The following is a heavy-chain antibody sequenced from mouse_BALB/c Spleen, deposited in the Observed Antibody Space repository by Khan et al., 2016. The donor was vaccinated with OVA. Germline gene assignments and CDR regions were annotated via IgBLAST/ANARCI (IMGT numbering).Heavy chain of an antibody. CDR3: ARGGRRAMDY. CDR2: IYTYTGEP. Sequence: QIQLVQSGPDLKKPGETVKISCKASGYTFTNYGINWVKQAPGKGLKWMGWIYTYTGEPTYADDFKGRFAFSLETSASTASLKNNNIKKEDTTTYFCARGGRRAMDYWGQGTSVTVSS. D-gene: IGHD3-3*01. CDR1: GYTFTNYG. V-gene: IGHV9-3-1*01. J-gene: IGHJ4*01.